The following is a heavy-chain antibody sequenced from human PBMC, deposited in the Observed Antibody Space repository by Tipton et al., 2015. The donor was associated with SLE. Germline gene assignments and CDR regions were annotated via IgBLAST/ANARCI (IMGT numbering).Heavy chain of an antibody. CDR2: ISGSGGST. V-gene: IGHV3-23*01. J-gene: IGHJ5*02. D-gene: IGHD6-13*01. CDR1: GFTFSSYA. CDR3: AKFGVLHIGQQQLA. Sequence: SLRLSCAASGFTFSSYAMSWVRQAPGKGLEWVSAISGSGGSTYYADSVKGRFTISRDNSKNTLYLQMNSLRAEDTAVYYCAKFGVLHIGQQQLAWGQGTLVTVSS.